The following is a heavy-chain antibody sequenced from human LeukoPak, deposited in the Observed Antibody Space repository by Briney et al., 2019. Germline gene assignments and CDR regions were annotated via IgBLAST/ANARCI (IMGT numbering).Heavy chain of an antibody. D-gene: IGHD3-3*01. Sequence: PSETLSLTCTVSGGSISSSSYYWGWIRQPPGKGLEWIGSIYYSGSTYYNPSLKSRVTISVDTSKNQFSLKLSSVTAADTAVYYCASHIREWPSYYYYYMDVWGKGTTVTVSS. J-gene: IGHJ6*03. V-gene: IGHV4-39*07. CDR1: GGSISSSSYY. CDR2: IYYSGST. CDR3: ASHIREWPSYYYYYMDV.